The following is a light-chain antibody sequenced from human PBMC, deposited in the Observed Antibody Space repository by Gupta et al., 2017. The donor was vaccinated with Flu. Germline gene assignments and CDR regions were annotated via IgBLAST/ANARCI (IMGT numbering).Light chain of an antibody. Sequence: DIQMTQSPFSLPASVGDRVTITCRASQTIYNYLSWYQQKPGKAPKLLIYAATSLQSGVPSRFSGSGSGTDFTLTISSLQPEDFATYYCQQSFNIPRTFGGGTKVETK. J-gene: IGKJ4*01. V-gene: IGKV1-39*01. CDR1: QTIYNY. CDR3: QQSFNIPRT. CDR2: AAT.